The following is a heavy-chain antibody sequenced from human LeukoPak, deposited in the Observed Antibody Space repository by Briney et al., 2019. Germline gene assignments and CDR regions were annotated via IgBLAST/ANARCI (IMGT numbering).Heavy chain of an antibody. D-gene: IGHD3-10*01. Sequence: PSETLSLTCAVYGESFSDYSWTWIRQPPGGGLEWIGQINHSGSTVSNTSLKNRVTISVETPKNQFSLDLSSVTAADTAVYYCARGRLPPSTTYYIGYYYMDVWGKGTTVTVSS. J-gene: IGHJ6*03. CDR1: GESFSDYS. CDR3: ARGRLPPSTTYYIGYYYMDV. CDR2: INHSGST. V-gene: IGHV4-34*01.